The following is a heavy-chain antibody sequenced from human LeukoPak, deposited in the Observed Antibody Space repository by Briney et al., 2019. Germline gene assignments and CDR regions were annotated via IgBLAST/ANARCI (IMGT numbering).Heavy chain of an antibody. Sequence: GGSLRLSCAASGFTLSSYAMSWVRQAPGKGVEWVSAISGSGGSTYYADSVKGRFTISRDNSKNTLYLQMNSLRAEDTAVYYCANPFSTPRSNYYIDVWGKGTTVTVSS. D-gene: IGHD2-2*01. CDR1: GFTLSSYA. CDR3: ANPFSTPRSNYYIDV. J-gene: IGHJ6*03. V-gene: IGHV3-23*01. CDR2: ISGSGGST.